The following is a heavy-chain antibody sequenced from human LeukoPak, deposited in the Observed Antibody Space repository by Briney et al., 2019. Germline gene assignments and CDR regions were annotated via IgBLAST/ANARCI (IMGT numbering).Heavy chain of an antibody. J-gene: IGHJ4*02. CDR1: GFTFSSYS. Sequence: GGSLRLSCAASGFTFSSYSMNWVRQAPGKGLEWVSSISSSSSYIYYADSVRGRFTISRDNAKNSLYLQMNSLRAEDTAVYYCARDIRGYSGYDNWGQGTLVTVSS. CDR3: ARDIRGYSGYDN. V-gene: IGHV3-21*01. CDR2: ISSSSSYI. D-gene: IGHD5-12*01.